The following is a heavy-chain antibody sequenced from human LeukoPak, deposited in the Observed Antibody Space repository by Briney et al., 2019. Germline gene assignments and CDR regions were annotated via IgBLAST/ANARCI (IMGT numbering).Heavy chain of an antibody. CDR2: ISNSGSTI. J-gene: IGHJ5*02. CDR1: GFTFSSYE. V-gene: IGHV3-48*03. D-gene: IGHD1-14*01. Sequence: GGSLRLSCAASGFTFSSYEMNWVRQAPGRGLEWVSYISNSGSTIYYVDSVKGRFTISRDNAKNSLYLQMNSLRAEDTAVYYCVRARTPLPRNNWFDPWGQGTLVTASS. CDR3: VRARTPLPRNNWFDP.